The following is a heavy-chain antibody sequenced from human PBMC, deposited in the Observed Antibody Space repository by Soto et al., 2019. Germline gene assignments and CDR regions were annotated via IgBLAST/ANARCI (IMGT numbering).Heavy chain of an antibody. CDR1: GFTFSSYW. CDR2: IKQDGSDK. CDR3: ARADLSSSGGTYT. V-gene: IGHV3-7*01. D-gene: IGHD2-15*01. J-gene: IGHJ5*02. Sequence: EVQLVESGGGLVQPGGSLRLSCAASGFTFSSYWMSWVRQAPGKGLEWVANIKQDGSDKYYVDSVKGRFSISIDNAKNSPYLQMNSLTAEDTAVYYCARADLSSSGGTYTWGKGTLVTVSS.